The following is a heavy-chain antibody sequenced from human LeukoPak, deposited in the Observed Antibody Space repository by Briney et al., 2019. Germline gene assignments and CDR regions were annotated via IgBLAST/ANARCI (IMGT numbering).Heavy chain of an antibody. D-gene: IGHD6-19*01. Sequence: GGSLRLSCAASGFTFDDYGMSWVRQAPGKGLEWVSGINWNGGSTGYADSVKGRFTISRDNAKNSLYLQMNSLRAEDTALYYCARQDGSGWSYYYYYMDVWGKGTTVTVSS. V-gene: IGHV3-20*04. CDR2: INWNGGST. CDR3: ARQDGSGWSYYYYYMDV. J-gene: IGHJ6*03. CDR1: GFTFDDYG.